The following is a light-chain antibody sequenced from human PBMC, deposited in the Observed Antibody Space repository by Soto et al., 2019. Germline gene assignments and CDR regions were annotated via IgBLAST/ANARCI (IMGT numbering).Light chain of an antibody. CDR1: QSVSSS. Sequence: EVMMTQSPTTLSVSPGERATLSCRASQSVSSSLAWYQQKPGQAPRLLIYGASTRATGTPARFSGSGSGTEFTLTISSLQSEDFAVYYCQQYKSWPPITFGQGTRLEI. V-gene: IGKV3-15*01. CDR3: QQYKSWPPIT. CDR2: GAS. J-gene: IGKJ5*01.